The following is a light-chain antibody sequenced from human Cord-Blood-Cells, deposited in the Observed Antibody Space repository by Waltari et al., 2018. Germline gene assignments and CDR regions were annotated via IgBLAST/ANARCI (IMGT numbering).Light chain of an antibody. CDR3: QSYDSSLSGVV. Sequence: QSVLTQPHSVSGAPGQRVTISCTGSSSQIGEGYDVHGYQQLPGTAPKLLIYGNSNRPSGVPDRFAGSKSGTSASLAITGLQAEDEADYYCQSYDSSLSGVVFGGGTKLTVL. CDR2: GNS. V-gene: IGLV1-40*01. CDR1: SSQIGEGYD. J-gene: IGLJ2*01.